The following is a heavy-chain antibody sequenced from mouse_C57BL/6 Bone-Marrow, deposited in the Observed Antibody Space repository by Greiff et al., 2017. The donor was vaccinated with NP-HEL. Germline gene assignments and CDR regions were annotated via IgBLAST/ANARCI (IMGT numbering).Heavy chain of an antibody. CDR1: GYTFTSYW. J-gene: IGHJ3*01. V-gene: IGHV1-7*01. Sequence: QVHVKQSGAELAKPGASVKLSCKASGYTFTSYWMHWVKQRPGQGLEWICYINPSSGYTKYNQKFKDKATLTADKSSSTAYMQLSSLTYEDAAVYYCARDEEVAYWGQGTLVAVSA. CDR3: ARDEEVAY. CDR2: INPSSGYT.